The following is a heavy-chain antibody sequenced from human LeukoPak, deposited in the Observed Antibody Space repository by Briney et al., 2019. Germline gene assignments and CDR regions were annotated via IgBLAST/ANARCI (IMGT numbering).Heavy chain of an antibody. V-gene: IGHV4-31*03. Sequence: SQTLSLTCTVSGGSISSGGYYWSWIRQHPGKGLEWIGYIYYSGSTYYNPSLKSRVTISVDTSKNQFSLKLSSVTAADTAVYYCARAGGGITMVRGVIALWGQGTLATVSS. D-gene: IGHD3-10*01. CDR3: ARAGGGITMVRGVIAL. CDR2: IYYSGST. CDR1: GGSISSGGYY. J-gene: IGHJ4*02.